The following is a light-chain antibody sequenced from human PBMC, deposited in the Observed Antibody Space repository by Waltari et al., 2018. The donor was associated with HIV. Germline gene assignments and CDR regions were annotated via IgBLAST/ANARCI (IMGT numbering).Light chain of an antibody. CDR1: QNIRRD. Sequence: AIQMTQSPPSLSASVGDRVTITCRASQNIRRDLGWYQQKPGKAPKLLIYAASTLQTGVSSRFSGGGSGTEFTLTINGLQSEDSATYYCLQDDSFPLTFGPGTKVDLK. CDR2: AAS. V-gene: IGKV1-6*01. J-gene: IGKJ3*01. CDR3: LQDDSFPLT.